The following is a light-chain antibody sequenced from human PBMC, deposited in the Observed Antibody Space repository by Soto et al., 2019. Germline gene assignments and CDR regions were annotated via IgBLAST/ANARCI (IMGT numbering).Light chain of an antibody. Sequence: QSVLTQPPSVSGAPGQRVTISCTGSSSNIGAGYDVHWYQQLPGTAPKLLIYGNTQRPSGVPDRFSVSKSGTSASLAITELQAEDEADYYCQSYDSSLSGYVFGAGTKLTVL. CDR1: SSNIGAGYD. J-gene: IGLJ1*01. V-gene: IGLV1-40*01. CDR2: GNT. CDR3: QSYDSSLSGYV.